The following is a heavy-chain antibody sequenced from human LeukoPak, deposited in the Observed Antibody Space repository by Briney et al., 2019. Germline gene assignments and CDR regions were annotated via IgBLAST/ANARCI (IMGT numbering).Heavy chain of an antibody. V-gene: IGHV3-66*01. D-gene: IGHD3-22*01. J-gene: IGHJ1*01. CDR3: AKDRDYYDSSGLEYFQH. CDR1: GFTVSSNY. CDR2: IYSGGST. Sequence: GGSLRLSCAASGFTVSSNYMSWVRQAPGKGLEWVSVIYSGGSTYYADSVKGRFTISRDNPKNTLYLQMNSLRAEDTAVYYCAKDRDYYDSSGLEYFQHWGQGTLVTVSS.